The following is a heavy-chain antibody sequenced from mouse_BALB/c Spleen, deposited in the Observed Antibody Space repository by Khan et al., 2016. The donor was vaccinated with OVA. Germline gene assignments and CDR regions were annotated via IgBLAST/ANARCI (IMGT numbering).Heavy chain of an antibody. D-gene: IGHD3-3*01. V-gene: IGHV3-2*02. J-gene: IGHJ2*01. CDR2: ISYSGNT. Sequence: VQLQQSGPGLVKPSQSLSLTCTVTGYSITSDYAWNWIRQFPGNKLEWMGFISYSGNTNYNPSLKSRISLTRDTSKNQFFLQLNSVTTEDTATYYCARVKGGDIDYWGQGTTLTVSS. CDR3: ARVKGGDIDY. CDR1: GYSITSDYA.